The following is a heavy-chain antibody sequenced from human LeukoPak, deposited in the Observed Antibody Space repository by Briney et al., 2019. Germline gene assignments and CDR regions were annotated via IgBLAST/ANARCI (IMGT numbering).Heavy chain of an antibody. CDR3: ARDVSGSGSFDY. CDR2: IWYDGSNI. D-gene: IGHD3-10*01. J-gene: IGHJ4*02. V-gene: IGHV3-33*01. Sequence: PGGSLRLSCATSGFTFSSYGMHWVRQAPGKGLEWVAVIWYDGSNIHYADSVKGRFTISRDNSKNTLYLQMNSLRAEDTAVYYCARDVSGSGSFDYWGQGTLVTVSS. CDR1: GFTFSSYG.